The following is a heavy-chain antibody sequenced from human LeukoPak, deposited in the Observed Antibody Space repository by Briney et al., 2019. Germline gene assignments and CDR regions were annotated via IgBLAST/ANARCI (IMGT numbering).Heavy chain of an antibody. J-gene: IGHJ4*02. CDR3: AREGMALVNFDY. D-gene: IGHD4-23*01. CDR1: GFIVSINS. Sequence: GGSLRLSCTVSGFIVSINSMSWVRQAPGKGLEWVSFIYSGGNTHYSDSVKGRFTISRDNAKNTLYLQMNSLRGEDTAVYYCAREGMALVNFDYWGQGTLVTVSS. V-gene: IGHV3-66*01. CDR2: IYSGGNT.